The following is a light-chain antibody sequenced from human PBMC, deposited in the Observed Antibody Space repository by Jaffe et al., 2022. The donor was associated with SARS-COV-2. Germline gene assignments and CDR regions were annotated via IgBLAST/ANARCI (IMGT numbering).Light chain of an antibody. CDR1: ALPMQY. CDR2: KDS. Sequence: SYELTQPPSVSVSPGQTARITCSVDALPMQYVYWYQQKPGQAPVLVIYKDSERPSGIPERFSGSSSGTTVTLTISGVQAEDEADYYCQSADSTGTWVFGGGTKLTVL. J-gene: IGLJ3*02. CDR3: QSADSTGTWV. V-gene: IGLV3-25*03.